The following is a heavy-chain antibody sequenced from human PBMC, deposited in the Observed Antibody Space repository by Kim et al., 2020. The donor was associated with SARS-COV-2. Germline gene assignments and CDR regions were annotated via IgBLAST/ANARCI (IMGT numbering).Heavy chain of an antibody. Sequence: TRYAQKFWGRVTVTRDTSTSTLYMWLTSLTSEDTAVYYCAREGESFKHFDYWGQGTLVTVSS. D-gene: IGHD3-16*01. V-gene: IGHV1-46*01. CDR2: T. J-gene: IGHJ4*02. CDR3: AREGESFKHFDY.